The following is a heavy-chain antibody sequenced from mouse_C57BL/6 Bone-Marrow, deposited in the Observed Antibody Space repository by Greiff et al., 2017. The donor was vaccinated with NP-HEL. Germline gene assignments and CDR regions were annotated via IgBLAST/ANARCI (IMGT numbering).Heavy chain of an antibody. V-gene: IGHV1-15*01. J-gene: IGHJ4*01. CDR2: IDPETGGT. Sequence: VQLQQPGAELVRPGASVTLSCKASGYTFTDYEMHWVKQTPVHGLDWIGAIDPETGGTAYNQKFKGKAILTADKSSSTAYMELRSLTSEDSAVEDCTRFYYYGRSYDYYAMDYWGQGTSVTVSA. CDR3: TRFYYYGRSYDYYAMDY. CDR1: GYTFTDYE. D-gene: IGHD1-1*01.